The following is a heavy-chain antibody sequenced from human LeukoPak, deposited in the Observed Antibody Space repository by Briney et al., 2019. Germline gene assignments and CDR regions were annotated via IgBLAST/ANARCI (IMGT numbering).Heavy chain of an antibody. CDR1: GYSFTSYW. Sequence: GESLKISCKGSGYSFTSYWIGWVRQMPGKGLEWMGIIYPGDSDTRYSPSFQGQVTISADKSISTAYLQWSSLKASDTAMYYCARQRSDIVVVPAAKDAFDIWGQGTMVTVSS. CDR2: IYPGDSDT. V-gene: IGHV5-51*01. CDR3: ARQRSDIVVVPAAKDAFDI. J-gene: IGHJ3*02. D-gene: IGHD2-2*01.